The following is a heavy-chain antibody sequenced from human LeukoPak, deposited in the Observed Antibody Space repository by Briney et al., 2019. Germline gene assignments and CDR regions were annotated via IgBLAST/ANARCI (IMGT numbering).Heavy chain of an antibody. Sequence: SETLSLTCTVSGYSISSGYYWGWIRQPPGKGLEWIGSIYRSGSTYYNPSLKSRVTISVDTSKNQFSLKLSSVTAADTAVYYCASGYYPSYYYYMDVWGKGTTVTVSS. CDR3: ASGYYPSYYYYMDV. J-gene: IGHJ6*03. CDR2: IYRSGST. D-gene: IGHD3-22*01. V-gene: IGHV4-38-2*02. CDR1: GYSISSGYY.